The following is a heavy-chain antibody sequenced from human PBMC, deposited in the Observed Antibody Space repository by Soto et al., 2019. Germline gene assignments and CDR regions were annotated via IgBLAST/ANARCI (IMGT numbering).Heavy chain of an antibody. CDR2: ISYDGSNK. D-gene: IGHD5-12*01. CDR3: ASTTPVANTWLNY. Sequence: GGSLRLSCTASGFTFSTYGMHWVRQAPGKGLEWLAVISYDGSNKYYADSVMGRFAISRDNSENTLYLQLNSLRAEDTAVYFCASTTPVANTWLNYWGQGTLVTVSS. V-gene: IGHV3-30*03. CDR1: GFTFSTYG. J-gene: IGHJ4*02.